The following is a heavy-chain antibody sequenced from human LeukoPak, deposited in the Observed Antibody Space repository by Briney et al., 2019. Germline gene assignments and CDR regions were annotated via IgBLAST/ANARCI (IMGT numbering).Heavy chain of an antibody. Sequence: GASVKVSCKASGYTFTSYYMHWVRQATGQGLEWMGWMNPNSGNTGYAQKFQGRVTMTRNTSISTAYMELSSLRSEDTAVYYCARDTPVRLSYYYDSSGPIPFDYWGQGTLVTVSP. V-gene: IGHV1-8*02. CDR2: MNPNSGNT. D-gene: IGHD3-22*01. CDR3: ARDTPVRLSYYYDSSGPIPFDY. CDR1: GYTFTSYY. J-gene: IGHJ4*02.